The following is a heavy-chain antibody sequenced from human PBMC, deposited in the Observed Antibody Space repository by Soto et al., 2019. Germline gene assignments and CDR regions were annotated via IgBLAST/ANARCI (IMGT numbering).Heavy chain of an antibody. Sequence: PSETLSLTCAVYGGSFSGYYWSWIRQPPGKGLEWIGEINHSGSTNYNPSLKSRVTISVDTSKNQFSLKLSSVTAADTAVYYCARDYYDSSSNDYWGQGTLVTVSS. V-gene: IGHV4-34*01. CDR3: ARDYYDSSSNDY. D-gene: IGHD3-22*01. CDR1: GGSFSGYY. CDR2: INHSGST. J-gene: IGHJ4*02.